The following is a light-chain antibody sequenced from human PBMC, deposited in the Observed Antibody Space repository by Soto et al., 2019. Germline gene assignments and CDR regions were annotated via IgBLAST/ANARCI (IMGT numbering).Light chain of an antibody. CDR2: LDSDGSH. CDR1: SGHSSYA. CDR3: QTWGTGIHVV. Sequence: QPVLTQSPSASASLGASVKLTCTLSSGHSSYAIAWHQQQPEKGPRYLMKLDSDGSHTKGDAIPDRFSGSSSGAESYLTISSLQSEDEADYYCQTWGTGIHVVFGGGTKVTVL. J-gene: IGLJ2*01. V-gene: IGLV4-69*01.